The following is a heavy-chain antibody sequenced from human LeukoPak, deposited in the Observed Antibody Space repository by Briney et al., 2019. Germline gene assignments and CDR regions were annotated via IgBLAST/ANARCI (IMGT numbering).Heavy chain of an antibody. Sequence: GGSLRLSCAASGFTFSSYTMNWVRQAPGKGLEWVSSISSSSSYIYYADSVKGRFTISRDYAKKSLYLQMNSLRAEDTAVYYCARGWPRGAFDIWAKGQWSPSLQ. CDR3: ARGWPRGAFDI. CDR2: ISSSSSYI. J-gene: IGHJ3*02. D-gene: IGHD1-26*01. V-gene: IGHV3-21*01. CDR1: GFTFSSYT.